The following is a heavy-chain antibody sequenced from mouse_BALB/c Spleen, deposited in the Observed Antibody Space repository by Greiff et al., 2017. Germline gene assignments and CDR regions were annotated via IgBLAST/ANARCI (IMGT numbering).Heavy chain of an antibody. J-gene: IGHJ3*01. CDR1: GYAFTNYL. CDR3: ARGDSSGPFAY. D-gene: IGHD3-2*01. Sequence: QVQLQQSGAELVRPGTSVKVSCKASGYAFTNYLIEWVKQRPGQGLEWIGVINPGSGGTNYNEKFKGKATLTADKSSSTAYMQLSSLTSDDSAVYVCARGDSSGPFAYWGQGTLVTVSA. V-gene: IGHV1-54*01. CDR2: INPGSGGT.